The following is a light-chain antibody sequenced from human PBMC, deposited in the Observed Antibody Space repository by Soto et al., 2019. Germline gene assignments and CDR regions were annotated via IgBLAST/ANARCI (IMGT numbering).Light chain of an antibody. V-gene: IGKV3-20*01. Sequence: EIALTQSPGTLSLSPGERATLSCRASQSVSSSYLVWYQQEPGQAPRLIIYGASIRATGIPDRFSGSGSGTDFTLTISRLEPEDFAVYYCQQYGSSPLTFGGGTKVEIK. CDR3: QQYGSSPLT. CDR2: GAS. J-gene: IGKJ4*01. CDR1: QSVSSSY.